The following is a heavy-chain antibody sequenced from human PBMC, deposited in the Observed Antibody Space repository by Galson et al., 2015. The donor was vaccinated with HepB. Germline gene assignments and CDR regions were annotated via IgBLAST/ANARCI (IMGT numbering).Heavy chain of an antibody. CDR1: GFTFSSYA. CDR2: ISGSGGST. Sequence: SLRLSCAASGFTFSSYAMSWVRQAPGKGLEWVSAISGSGGSTYYADSVKGRFTISRDNSKNTLYLQMNSLRAEDTAVYYCAPDPSEYYDFWSGYYLGYWGQGTLVTVSS. D-gene: IGHD3-3*01. J-gene: IGHJ4*02. V-gene: IGHV3-23*01. CDR3: APDPSEYYDFWSGYYLGY.